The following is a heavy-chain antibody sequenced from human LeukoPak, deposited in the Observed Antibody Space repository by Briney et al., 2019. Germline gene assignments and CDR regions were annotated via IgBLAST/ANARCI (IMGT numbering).Heavy chain of an antibody. Sequence: SETLSLTCTVSGYSISSSYYWSWIRQPPGKGLEWIGYIYYSGSTNYNPSLKSRVTISVDTSKNQFSLKLSSVTAADTAVYYCARYCSSTSCYGYYFDYWGQGTLVTVSS. CDR3: ARYCSSTSCYGYYFDY. CDR1: GYSISSSYY. D-gene: IGHD2-2*01. J-gene: IGHJ4*02. CDR2: IYYSGST. V-gene: IGHV4-61*01.